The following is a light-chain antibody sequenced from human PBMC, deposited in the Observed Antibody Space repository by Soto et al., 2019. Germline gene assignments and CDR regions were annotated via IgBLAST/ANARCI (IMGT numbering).Light chain of an antibody. Sequence: QSVLTQPASVSGSPGQSITISCTGTSSAVGGYNYVSWYQQHPGIAPKLLIYGVTNRTSGVSTRFSGSKSGNTASLTISGIQAEDEADYHCSSYTSDSTLPYRFETGPKLTVL. CDR2: GVT. CDR1: SSAVGGYNY. V-gene: IGLV2-14*01. CDR3: SSYTSDSTLPYR. J-gene: IGLJ1*01.